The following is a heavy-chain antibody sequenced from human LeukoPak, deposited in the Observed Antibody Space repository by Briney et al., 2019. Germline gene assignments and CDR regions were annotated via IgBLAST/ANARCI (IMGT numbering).Heavy chain of an antibody. CDR2: IRYDGSNK. CDR1: GFTFSSYG. CDR3: AKARRSADDLDI. J-gene: IGHJ3*02. Sequence: GGSLRLSCAASGFTFSSYGMHWVRQAPGKGLEWVAFIRYDGSNKYYADSVKGRFTISRDNSKNTLYLQMNSLRGEDTAVYYCAKARRSADDLDIWGQGTMVTVSS. V-gene: IGHV3-30*02.